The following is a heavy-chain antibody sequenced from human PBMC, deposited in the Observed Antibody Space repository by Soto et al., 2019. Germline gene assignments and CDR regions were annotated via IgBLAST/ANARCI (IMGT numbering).Heavy chain of an antibody. CDR2: ISYDGSNK. J-gene: IGHJ3*02. CDR1: GFTFSSYA. Sequence: GGSLRLSCAASGFTFSSYAMHWVRQAPGKGLEWVAVISYDGSNKYYADSVKGRFTISRDNSKNTLYLQMNSLRAEDTAVYYCARDTRSYPDYDYVWGSPVYDAFDIWGQGTMVTVSS. D-gene: IGHD3-16*01. V-gene: IGHV3-30-3*01. CDR3: ARDTRSYPDYDYVWGSPVYDAFDI.